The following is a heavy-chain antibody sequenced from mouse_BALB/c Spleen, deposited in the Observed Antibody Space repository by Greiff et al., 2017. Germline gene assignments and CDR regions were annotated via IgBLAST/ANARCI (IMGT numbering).Heavy chain of an antibody. V-gene: IGHV2-2*02. CDR1: GFSLTSYG. D-gene: IGHD2-2*01. CDR2: IWSGGST. Sequence: QVQLKESGPGLVQPSQSLSITCTVSGFSLTSYGVHWVRQSPGKGLEWLGVIWSGGSTDYNAAFISRLSISKDNSKSQVFFKMNSLQANDTAIYYCAREGVLWLRWYFDVWGAGTTVTVSS. CDR3: AREGVLWLRWYFDV. J-gene: IGHJ1*01.